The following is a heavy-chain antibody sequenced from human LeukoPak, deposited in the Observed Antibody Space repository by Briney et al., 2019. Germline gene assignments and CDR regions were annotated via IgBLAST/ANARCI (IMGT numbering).Heavy chain of an antibody. D-gene: IGHD1-26*01. CDR2: LYSGGNT. Sequence: GGSLRLSCAASGLTVSSNYMSWVRQAPGKGPEWVAVLYSGGNTYYADSVKGKFTISRDDSKNTLYLQMNSLTAEDTAVYYCVRTSVGAPSYYFVCWGQGTLVTVSS. V-gene: IGHV3-66*01. CDR3: VRTSVGAPSYYFVC. J-gene: IGHJ4*02. CDR1: GLTVSSNY.